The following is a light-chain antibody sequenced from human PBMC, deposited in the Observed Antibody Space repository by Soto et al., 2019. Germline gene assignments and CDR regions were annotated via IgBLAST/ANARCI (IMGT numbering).Light chain of an antibody. Sequence: QSVLTQPASVSGSPGRSITISCTGTSSDVGGYNYVSWYQQHPGKAPKFMIYEVTNRPSGVSNRFSGSKSGNTASLTISGLQAEDEADYYCASYTSSGTRVFGTGTKLTVL. CDR2: EVT. CDR1: SSDVGGYNY. J-gene: IGLJ1*01. CDR3: ASYTSSGTRV. V-gene: IGLV2-14*01.